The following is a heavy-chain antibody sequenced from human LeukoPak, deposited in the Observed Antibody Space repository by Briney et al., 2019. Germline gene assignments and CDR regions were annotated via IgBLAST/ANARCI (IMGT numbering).Heavy chain of an antibody. V-gene: IGHV4-34*01. Sequence: SETLSLTCAVYGGSFSGCYWSWIRQPPGKGLEWIGEINHSGSTNYNPSLKSRVTISVDTSKNQFSLKLSSVTAADTAVYYCARFDSGYPFDYWGQGTLVTVSS. CDR1: GGSFSGCY. D-gene: IGHD5-12*01. J-gene: IGHJ4*02. CDR3: ARFDSGYPFDY. CDR2: INHSGST.